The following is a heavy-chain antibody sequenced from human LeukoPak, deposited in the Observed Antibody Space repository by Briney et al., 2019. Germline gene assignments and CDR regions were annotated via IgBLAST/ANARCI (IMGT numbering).Heavy chain of an antibody. CDR1: GFTFSSYC. D-gene: IGHD5-24*01. V-gene: IGHV3-21*01. CDR3: ARENGYDY. Sequence: GSLRLLCAASGFTFSSYCKNWVRQAPGKGLEWVSSISSNSSYIYYADSVKGRFTISRDNAKNSLYLQMNSLRAEDTAVYYCARENGYDYWGQGTLVTVSS. CDR2: ISSNSSYI. J-gene: IGHJ4*02.